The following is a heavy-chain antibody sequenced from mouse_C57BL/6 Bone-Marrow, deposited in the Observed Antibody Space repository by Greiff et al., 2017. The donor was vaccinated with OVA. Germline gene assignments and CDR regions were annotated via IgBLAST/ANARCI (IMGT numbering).Heavy chain of an antibody. D-gene: IGHD2-3*01. J-gene: IGHJ2*01. CDR1: GYTFTSYW. CDR3: AREAWLLTFDY. Sequence: VQLQQPGAELVMPGASVKLSCKASGYTFTSYWMHWVKQRPGQGLEWIGEIDPSDNNTNYNQKFKGKSTLTVDKSSSTAYMQLSSLTSENSAVYYCAREAWLLTFDYWGQGTTLTVSS. CDR2: IDPSDNNT. V-gene: IGHV1-69*01.